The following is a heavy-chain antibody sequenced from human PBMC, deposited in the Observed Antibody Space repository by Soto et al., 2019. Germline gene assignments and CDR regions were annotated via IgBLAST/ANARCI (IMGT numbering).Heavy chain of an antibody. D-gene: IGHD3-10*01. CDR3: AKNYGNAFDI. V-gene: IGHV4-59*01. CDR1: GGSISSYY. J-gene: IGHJ3*02. Sequence: SETLSLTCTVSGGSISSYYWSWIRQPPGKGLEWIGYIYYSGSTNCNPSLKSRVTISVDTSKNQFSLKLSSVTAADTAVYYCAKNYGNAFDIWGQGTMVTVSS. CDR2: IYYSGST.